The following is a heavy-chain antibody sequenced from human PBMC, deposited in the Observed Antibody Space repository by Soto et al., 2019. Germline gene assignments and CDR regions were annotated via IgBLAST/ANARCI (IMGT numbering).Heavy chain of an antibody. CDR1: GFPFSSYA. J-gene: IGHJ4*02. D-gene: IGHD6-19*01. CDR2: ISGRGGST. V-gene: IGHV3-23*01. CDR3: ARRSSGWYFDY. Sequence: EVQLLESGGAWFKLGGPRRLPCAASGFPFSSYALSWFARAPGKGLEWVSAISGRGGSTYYADSVKGRFTISRDNSKNTLYLQMNSLRAEDTAVYYCARRSSGWYFDYWGQGTLVTVSS.